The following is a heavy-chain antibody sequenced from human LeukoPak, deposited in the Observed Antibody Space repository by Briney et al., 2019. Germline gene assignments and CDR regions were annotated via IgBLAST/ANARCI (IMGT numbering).Heavy chain of an antibody. Sequence: PGGSLRLSCAASGFTFSSYSMNWARQAPGKGLEWVSSISSSSSYIYYADSVKGRFTISRDNAKNSLYLQMNSLRAEDTAVYYCARAGVAAAGPFDYWGRGTLVTVSS. D-gene: IGHD6-13*01. CDR1: GFTFSSYS. J-gene: IGHJ4*02. CDR2: ISSSSSYI. CDR3: ARAGVAAAGPFDY. V-gene: IGHV3-21*01.